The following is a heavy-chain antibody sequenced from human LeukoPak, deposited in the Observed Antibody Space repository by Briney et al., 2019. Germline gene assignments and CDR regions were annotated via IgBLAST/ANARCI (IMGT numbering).Heavy chain of an antibody. D-gene: IGHD1-26*01. V-gene: IGHV4-34*01. J-gene: IGHJ4*02. CDR3: ARHYSGTYPFDY. CDR2: INHSGST. CDR1: GGSFSGYY. Sequence: PSETLSLTCAVYGGSFSGYYWSWIRQPPGKGLEWIGEINHSGSTYYNPSLKSRVTISVDTSKNQLSLRLSSVTAADTALYYCARHYSGTYPFDYWGQGTLVTVSS.